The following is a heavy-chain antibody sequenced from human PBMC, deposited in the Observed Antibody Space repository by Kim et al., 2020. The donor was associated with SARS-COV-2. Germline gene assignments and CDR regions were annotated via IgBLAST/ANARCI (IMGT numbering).Heavy chain of an antibody. J-gene: IGHJ4*02. CDR2: INQSGST. Sequence: SETLSLTCAVYGGSFNAYYWSWVRQSPRKGLEWIGEINQSGSTDYNPSLKGRVSISADTSKNQLSLKLRSVTAADTAVYYCARDEWVRARRTDYWGQGTL. CDR3: ARDEWVRARRTDY. D-gene: IGHD3-10*01. V-gene: IGHV4-34*01. CDR1: GGSFNAYY.